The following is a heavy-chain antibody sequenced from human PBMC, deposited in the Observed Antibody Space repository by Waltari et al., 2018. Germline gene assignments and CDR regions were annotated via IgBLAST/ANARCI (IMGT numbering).Heavy chain of an antibody. J-gene: IGHJ4*02. CDR3: ATGYCSSTSCSIPLNY. Sequence: QVQLQQWGAGLLKPSETLSLPCAVYGGSFSGYYSSWIRQPPGKGLEWIGEINHSGSTNYNPSLKSRVTISVDTSKNQFSLKLSSVTAADTAVYYCATGYCSSTSCSIPLNYWGQGTLVTVSS. CDR2: INHSGST. D-gene: IGHD2-2*03. V-gene: IGHV4-34*01. CDR1: GGSFSGYY.